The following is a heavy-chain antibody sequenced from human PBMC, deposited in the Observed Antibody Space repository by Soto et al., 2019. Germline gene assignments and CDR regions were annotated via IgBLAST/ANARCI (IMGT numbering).Heavy chain of an antibody. D-gene: IGHD5-18*01. CDR2: ISYDGSNK. J-gene: IGHJ6*02. Sequence: QVQLVESGGGVVQPGRSLRLSCAASGFTFSSYAMHWVRQAPGKGLEWVAVISYDGSNKYYADSVKGRFTISRDNSKNTLYLQMNSLRAEDTAVYYCARGEYSYGYPYYYYGMDVWGQGTTVTVSS. V-gene: IGHV3-30-3*01. CDR3: ARGEYSYGYPYYYYGMDV. CDR1: GFTFSSYA.